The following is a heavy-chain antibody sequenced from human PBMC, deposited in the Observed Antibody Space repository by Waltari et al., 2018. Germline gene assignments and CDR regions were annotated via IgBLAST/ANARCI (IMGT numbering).Heavy chain of an antibody. Sequence: EGQLVESGGGLVKPGGSLRLSCAASARSFGTYNLHWVRQAPGKGLEWVSYISSSSAYKYYADSVKGRFAISRDNAKNLLFLQMNSLRADDTAVYYCVRENCSVTSCFKHFDYWGRGILVTVSS. J-gene: IGHJ4*02. CDR3: VRENCSVTSCFKHFDY. CDR2: ISSSSAYK. V-gene: IGHV3-21*01. CDR1: ARSFGTYN. D-gene: IGHD2-2*01.